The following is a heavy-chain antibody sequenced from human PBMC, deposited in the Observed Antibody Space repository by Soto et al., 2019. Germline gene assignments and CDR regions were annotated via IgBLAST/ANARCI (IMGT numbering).Heavy chain of an antibody. CDR1: GFTFHRYA. V-gene: IGHV3-23*01. Sequence: LSSAASGFTFHRYAMSWVRQAPGEGLEWVSAISGSGGSTYYADSVKGRFTISRDNSKNTLYLQMNSLRAEDTAVYYCAKARSYYDFWSGYDWFDPWGQGTLVTVSA. J-gene: IGHJ5*02. D-gene: IGHD3-3*01. CDR3: AKARSYYDFWSGYDWFDP. CDR2: ISGSGGST.